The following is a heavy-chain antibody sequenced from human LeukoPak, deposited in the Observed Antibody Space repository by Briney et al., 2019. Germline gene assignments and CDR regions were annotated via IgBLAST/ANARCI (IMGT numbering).Heavy chain of an antibody. V-gene: IGHV3-7*01. J-gene: IGHJ4*02. CDR1: GFTVSSNY. CDR2: IKQDGSEK. CDR3: ARDSVIYGY. D-gene: IGHD3/OR15-3a*01. Sequence: GGSLRLSCAASGFTVSSNYMSWVRQVPGKGLEWVANIKQDGSEKHYVDSVKGRFTVSRDNAKDSLYLQMSSLRAEDTAVYYCARDSVIYGYWGQGTLVTVSS.